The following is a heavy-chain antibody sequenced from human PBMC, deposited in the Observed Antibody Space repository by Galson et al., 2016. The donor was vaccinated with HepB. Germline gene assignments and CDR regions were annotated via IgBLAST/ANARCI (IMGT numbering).Heavy chain of an antibody. D-gene: IGHD3-10*01. V-gene: IGHV3-48*01. CDR3: ARDCDYICYNEASGFDF. CDR1: GFAFSSYS. CDR2: ISSRSSTQ. Sequence: SLRLSCAASGFAFSSYSMNWVRQAPGKGLEWVSYISSRSSTQYYADSVKGRFTISRDNVQNSLYLHMNSVRAKDTAVYYCARDCDYICYNEASGFDFWGQGTLVTVSS. J-gene: IGHJ4*02.